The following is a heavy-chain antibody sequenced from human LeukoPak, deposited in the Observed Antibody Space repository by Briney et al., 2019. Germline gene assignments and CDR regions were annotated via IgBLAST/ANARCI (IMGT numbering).Heavy chain of an antibody. D-gene: IGHD2-15*01. CDR2: ISGSGGST. CDR3: AKDRVGFDY. J-gene: IGHJ4*02. CDR1: GFTFDSYW. Sequence: PGGSLRLSCAASGFTFDSYWMSWVRQAPGKGLEWVSSISGSGGSTYYADSVKGRFTISRDNSKNTLYLQMNSLRAEDTAVYYCAKDRVGFDYWGQGTQVTVSS. V-gene: IGHV3-23*01.